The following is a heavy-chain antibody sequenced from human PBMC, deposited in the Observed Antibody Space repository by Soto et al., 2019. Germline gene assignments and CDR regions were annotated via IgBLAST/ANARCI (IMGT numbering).Heavy chain of an antibody. J-gene: IGHJ4*02. V-gene: IGHV3-9*01. CDR2: ISWDSGSI. Sequence: GGSLRLSCVASGFTFDEYAVHWVRQAPGKGLEWVSGISWDSGSINYAASVRGRFTVSRDNAKNSLYLHMTSLGFEDTAFYHCAKIVARHSLVPVFDQWGQGALVTVSS. CDR3: AKIVARHSLVPVFDQ. D-gene: IGHD2-21*01. CDR1: GFTFDEYA.